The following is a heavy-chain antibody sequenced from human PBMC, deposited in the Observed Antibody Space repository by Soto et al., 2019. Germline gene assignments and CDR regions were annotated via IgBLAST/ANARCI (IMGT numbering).Heavy chain of an antibody. J-gene: IGHJ4*02. D-gene: IGHD6-13*01. CDR1: GFTFSTYA. CDR2: IGGSSGST. CDR3: AKDGQQHLASYFDY. Sequence: GGSLRLSCAASGFTFSTYAMSWVRQAPGKGLEWFSAIGGSSGSTYYADSVKGRFTISRDNSKNTLYLQMNSLRAEDTAVYYCAKDGQQHLASYFDYWGQGTLVTVS. V-gene: IGHV3-23*01.